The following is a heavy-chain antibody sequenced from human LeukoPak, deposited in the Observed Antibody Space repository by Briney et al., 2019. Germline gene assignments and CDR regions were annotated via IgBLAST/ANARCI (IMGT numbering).Heavy chain of an antibody. D-gene: IGHD3-10*01. V-gene: IGHV4-30-4*08. CDR1: GGSISSGDYY. J-gene: IGHJ4*02. CDR3: ARDNPTRYYYGSGSHKGFDY. CDR2: IYYSGST. Sequence: SETLSLTCTVSGGSISSGDYYWSWIRQPPGKGLEWIGYIYYSGSTYYNPSLKSRVTISVDKSKNQFSLKLSSVTAADTAVYYCARDNPTRYYYGSGSHKGFDYWGQGTLVTVSS.